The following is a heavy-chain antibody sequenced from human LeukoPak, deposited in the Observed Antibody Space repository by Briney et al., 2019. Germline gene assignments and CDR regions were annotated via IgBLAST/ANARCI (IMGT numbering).Heavy chain of an antibody. CDR3: ARDTLGEGEDANYAVYYFDY. D-gene: IGHD4/OR15-4a*01. J-gene: IGHJ4*02. Sequence: PGGSLRLSCAASGLRFSDYYVSWIRQAPGKGLEWVANIKQDGNEKYYADSVKGRFTISRDNGKNSLDLQMNSLRADDTAVYYCARDTLGEGEDANYAVYYFDYWGQGTVVTVSS. CDR1: GLRFSDYY. V-gene: IGHV3-7*01. CDR2: IKQDGNEK.